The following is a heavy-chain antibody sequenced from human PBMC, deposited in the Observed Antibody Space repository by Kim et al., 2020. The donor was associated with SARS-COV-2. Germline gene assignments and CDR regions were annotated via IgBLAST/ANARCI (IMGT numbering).Heavy chain of an antibody. V-gene: IGHV4-31*02. CDR2: T. J-gene: IGHJ6*02. D-gene: IGHD6-6*01. Sequence: THYTPSLKSRVTISVDMSKNHFSLNLSSVTAADTAGYYCARAHWQLGGMDVWGQGTTVTVSS. CDR3: ARAHWQLGGMDV.